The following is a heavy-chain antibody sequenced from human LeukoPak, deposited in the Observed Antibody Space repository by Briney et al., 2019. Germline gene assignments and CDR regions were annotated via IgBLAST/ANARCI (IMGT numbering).Heavy chain of an antibody. V-gene: IGHV6-1*01. CDR1: GDSVSSNSAA. D-gene: IGHD2-2*01. Sequence: SQTLSLTCAISGDSVSSNSAAWSWVRQSPSRGLEWLGRTFYRSKWYSDYAISVKSRITINPDTSKNQFSLQLNSVTPEDTAVYFSARDIVALPAAFDYWGQGTLVTVSS. CDR2: TFYRSKWYS. J-gene: IGHJ4*02. CDR3: ARDIVALPAAFDY.